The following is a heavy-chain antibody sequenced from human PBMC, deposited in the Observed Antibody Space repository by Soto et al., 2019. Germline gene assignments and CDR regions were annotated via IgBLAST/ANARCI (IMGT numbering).Heavy chain of an antibody. CDR1: GFTFGDYA. V-gene: IGHV3-49*04. D-gene: IGHD3-22*01. CDR3: TRGLTYYYDSSGPGHAFDI. CDR2: IRSKAYGGTT. J-gene: IGHJ3*02. Sequence: GGSLRLSCTASGFTFGDYAMSWVRQAPGKGLEWVGFIRSKAYGGTTEYAASVKGRFTISRDDSKSIAYLQMNSLKPEDTAVYYCTRGLTYYYDSSGPGHAFDIWGQGTMVTVSS.